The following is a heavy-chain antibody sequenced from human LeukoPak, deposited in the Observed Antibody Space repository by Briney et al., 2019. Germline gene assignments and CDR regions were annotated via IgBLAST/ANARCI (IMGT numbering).Heavy chain of an antibody. J-gene: IGHJ3*02. D-gene: IGHD4-17*01. CDR2: ISSSSSTI. Sequence: GGSLRLSCAASGFTFSSYSMNWVRQAPGKGLEWVSYISSSSSTIYYADSVKGRFTISRDNAKNSLYLQMNSLRAEDTAVYYCARDGDYGDYPGAFDIWGQGTMVTVSS. V-gene: IGHV3-48*01. CDR1: GFTFSSYS. CDR3: ARDGDYGDYPGAFDI.